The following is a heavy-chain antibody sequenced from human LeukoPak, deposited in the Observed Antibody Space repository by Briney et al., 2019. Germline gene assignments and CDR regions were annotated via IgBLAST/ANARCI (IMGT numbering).Heavy chain of an antibody. CDR1: GYTFTGYY. D-gene: IGHD5-24*01. J-gene: IGHJ6*02. CDR3: ARDHLASTRGYYYYYYGMDV. V-gene: IGHV1-2*02. CDR2: INPNSGGT. Sequence: ASVKVSCKASGYTFTGYYMHWVRQAPGQGLEWMGWINPNSGGTNYAQKFQGRVTMTRDTSISTAYMELSRLRSDDTAVYYCARDHLASTRGYYYYYYGMDVWGQGTTVTVSS.